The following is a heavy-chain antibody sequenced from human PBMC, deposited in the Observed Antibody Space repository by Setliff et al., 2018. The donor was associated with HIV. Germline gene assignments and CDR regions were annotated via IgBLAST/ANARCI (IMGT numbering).Heavy chain of an antibody. D-gene: IGHD3-22*01. CDR3: ARLSGLYYYDSSGYYYGHYFDY. V-gene: IGHV5-51*01. CDR2: IYPGDSDT. J-gene: IGHJ4*02. CDR1: GYSFTNYW. Sequence: GESLKISCKGYGYSFTNYWIGWVRQMPGKGLEWMGIIYPGDSDTRYSPSFQGQVTISADKSISTAYLQWSSLKASDTAMYYCARLSGLYYYDSSGYYYGHYFDYWGQGTLVTVSS.